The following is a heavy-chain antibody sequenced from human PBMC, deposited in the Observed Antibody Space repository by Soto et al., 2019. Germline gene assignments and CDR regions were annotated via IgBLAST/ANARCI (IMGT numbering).Heavy chain of an antibody. CDR3: ARSDDFWSGYTWVDP. CDR2: ISAYNGNT. D-gene: IGHD3-3*01. Sequence: GASVKVSCKASGYTFTSYGISWVRQAPGQGLEWMGWISAYNGNTNYAQKLQGRVTMTTDTSTSTAYMELRSLRSDDTAVYYCARSDDFWSGYTWVDPWGQGTLVTVSS. CDR1: GYTFTSYG. J-gene: IGHJ5*02. V-gene: IGHV1-18*04.